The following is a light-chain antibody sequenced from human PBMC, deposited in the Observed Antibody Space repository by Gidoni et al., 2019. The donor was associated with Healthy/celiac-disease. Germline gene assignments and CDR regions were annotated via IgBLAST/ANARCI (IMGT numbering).Light chain of an antibody. CDR2: GAS. CDR3: QQYGSSPRT. J-gene: IGKJ1*01. V-gene: IGKV3-20*01. Sequence: EIVLTQSPGTLSLSPGERATLSCRASQSVSSSYVAWYQQKPGQAPRLLLYGASSRATGLPDRFSGSGSGTDFTLTISRLEPEDFAVYYCQQYGSSPRTFGQGTKVEIK. CDR1: QSVSSSY.